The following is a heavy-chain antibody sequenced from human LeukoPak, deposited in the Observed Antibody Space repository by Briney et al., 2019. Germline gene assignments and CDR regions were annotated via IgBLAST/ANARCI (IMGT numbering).Heavy chain of an antibody. J-gene: IGHJ4*02. CDR1: GFTFSSYA. CDR2: ISSNGGST. D-gene: IGHD1-26*01. Sequence: PGGSLRLSCAASGFTFSSYAMHWVRQAPAKGLEYVSAISSNGGSTYYANSVKGRFTISRDNSKNTLYLQMGSLRAEDMAVYYCARDPGSGSYHYYFDCWGQGTLVTVSS. V-gene: IGHV3-64*01. CDR3: ARDPGSGSYHYYFDC.